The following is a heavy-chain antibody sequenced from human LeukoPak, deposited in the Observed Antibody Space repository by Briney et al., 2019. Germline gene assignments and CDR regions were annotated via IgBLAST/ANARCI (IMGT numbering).Heavy chain of an antibody. CDR3: APQIGLVVPAAMGDY. D-gene: IGHD2-2*01. J-gene: IGHJ4*02. CDR2: VSRSGGST. CDR1: GFTFSSYA. Sequence: PGGSLRLSCAASGFTFSSYALTWVRQAPGKGLEWVSTVSRSGGSTYYADSVKGRFTISRDNSKNTLYLQMNSLRAEDTAVYYCAPQIGLVVPAAMGDYWGQGTLVTVSS. V-gene: IGHV3-23*01.